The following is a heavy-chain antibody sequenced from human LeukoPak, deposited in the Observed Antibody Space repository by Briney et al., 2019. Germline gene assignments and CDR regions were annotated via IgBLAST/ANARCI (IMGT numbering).Heavy chain of an antibody. D-gene: IGHD3-22*01. CDR3: ARRGYDSSGYYIVY. V-gene: IGHV4-39*01. CDR2: IYYSGST. J-gene: IGHJ4*02. CDR1: GGSISSSSYY. Sequence: SETLSLTCTVPGGSISSSSYYWGWIRQPPGKGLEWIGSIYYSGSTYYNPSLKSRVTISVDTSKNQFSLKLTSVTAADTAVYYCARRGYDSSGYYIVYWGQGTLVTVSS.